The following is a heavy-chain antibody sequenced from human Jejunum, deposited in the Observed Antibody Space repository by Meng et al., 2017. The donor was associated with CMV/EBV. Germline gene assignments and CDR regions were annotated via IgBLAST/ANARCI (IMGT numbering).Heavy chain of an antibody. D-gene: IGHD6-13*01. J-gene: IGHJ5*02. CDR1: SISSPNYN. V-gene: IGHV4-39*01. CDR2: IYYSGSA. Sequence: SISSPNYNWDWIRRPPGKGLEWIGSIYYSGSADHHPSLTGRVTISVDTSKSQVSLKLNSVTAADTAVYYCARRATTGAGAGTFWFDPWGQGTLVTVSS. CDR3: ARRATTGAGAGTFWFDP.